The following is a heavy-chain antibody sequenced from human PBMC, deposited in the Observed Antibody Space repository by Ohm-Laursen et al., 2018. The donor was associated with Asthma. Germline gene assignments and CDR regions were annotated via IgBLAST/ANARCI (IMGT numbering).Heavy chain of an antibody. D-gene: IGHD1-26*01. Sequence: SLRLSCSASGFTFSSYAMHWVRQAPGKGLEWVAVISYDGSNKYYADSVKGRFTISRDNSKNTLYLQMNSLRAEDTAVYYCARDQRGSKGSYYYYGMDVWGQGTTVTVSS. CDR1: GFTFSSYA. CDR3: ARDQRGSKGSYYYYGMDV. CDR2: ISYDGSNK. V-gene: IGHV3-30-3*01. J-gene: IGHJ6*02.